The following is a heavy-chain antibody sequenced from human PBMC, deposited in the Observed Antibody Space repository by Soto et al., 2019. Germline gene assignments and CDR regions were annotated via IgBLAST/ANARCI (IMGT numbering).Heavy chain of an antibody. Sequence: PGGSLRLSCAASGFTFSSYGMHWVRQAPGKGLEWVAVIWYDGSNKYYADSVKGRFTISRDNSKNTLYLQMNSLRAEDTAVYYCARDRVVGALVWDYYYYYGMDVWGQGTTVTVS. D-gene: IGHD1-26*01. CDR2: IWYDGSNK. CDR3: ARDRVVGALVWDYYYYYGMDV. J-gene: IGHJ6*02. V-gene: IGHV3-33*01. CDR1: GFTFSSYG.